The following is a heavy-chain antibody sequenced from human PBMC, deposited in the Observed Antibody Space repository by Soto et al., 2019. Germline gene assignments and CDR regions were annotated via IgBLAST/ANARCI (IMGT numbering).Heavy chain of an antibody. CDR1: GGSVSSGSYY. CDR3: ARARWPSSGGDY. D-gene: IGHD2-15*01. V-gene: IGHV4-61*01. J-gene: IGHJ4*02. CDR2: IYYSGST. Sequence: QVQLQESGPGLVKPSETLSLTCTVSGGSVSSGSYYWSWIRQPPGKGLEWIGYIYYSGSTNYNPSLKCRVTISVDTCKNQFSLKLSSVTAADTAVYYCARARWPSSGGDYWGQGTLVTVSS.